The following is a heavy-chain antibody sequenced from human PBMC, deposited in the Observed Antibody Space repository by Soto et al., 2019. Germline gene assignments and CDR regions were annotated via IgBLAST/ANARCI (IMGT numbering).Heavy chain of an antibody. D-gene: IGHD3-22*01. V-gene: IGHV4-31*09. CDR2: IYNSGST. J-gene: IGHJ6*02. CDR3: ARTSYYDSSGYYGMDV. CDR1: GGSISSGGYY. Sequence: SETLSLTCTVSGGSISSGGYYWSWIRQHPEKGLEWIGYIYNSGSTYYNPSLKSRVTISVDNSKNQFSLKLTSVTAADTAVYYCARTSYYDSSGYYGMDVWGQGTTVTVSS.